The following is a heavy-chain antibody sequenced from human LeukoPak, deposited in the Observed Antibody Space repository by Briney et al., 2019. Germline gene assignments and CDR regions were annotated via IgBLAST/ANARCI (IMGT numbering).Heavy chain of an antibody. CDR2: ITPLFGTA. CDR3: ARDSSGIRSLIAH. CDR1: GGTFSKYT. V-gene: IGHV1-69*13. J-gene: IGHJ1*01. D-gene: IGHD6-13*01. Sequence: ASVKVSCKASGGTFSKYTISWVRQRPGQGLEWMGGITPLFGTANYAQKLQGRVTITADESASTAYMELSSLRSEDTAVYYCARDSSGIRSLIAHWGQGTLVTVSS.